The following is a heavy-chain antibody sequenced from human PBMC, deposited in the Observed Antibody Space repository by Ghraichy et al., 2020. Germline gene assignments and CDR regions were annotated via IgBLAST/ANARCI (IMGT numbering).Heavy chain of an antibody. D-gene: IGHD4-17*01. CDR3: AHGYGDYLHQDAFDI. Sequence: SGPTLVKPTQTLTLTCTFSGFSLSTSGVGVGWIRQPPGKALEWLALIYWDDDKRYSPSLKSRLTITKDTSKNQVVLTMTNMDPVDTATYYCAHGYGDYLHQDAFDIWGQGTMVTVSS. CDR2: IYWDDDK. CDR1: GFSLSTSGVG. J-gene: IGHJ3*02. V-gene: IGHV2-5*02.